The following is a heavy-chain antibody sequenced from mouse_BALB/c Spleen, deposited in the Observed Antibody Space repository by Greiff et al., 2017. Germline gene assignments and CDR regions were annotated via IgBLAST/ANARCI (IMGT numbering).Heavy chain of an antibody. J-gene: IGHJ4*01. CDR1: GFTFSSCY. CDR2: IYAGTGGT. D-gene: IGHD2-14*01. V-gene: IGHV1-66*01. Sequence: VQLQQSGADLVKPGASVKLSCKTSGFTFSSCYISWLQQTPGQSLEWIAWIYAGTGGTSYNQKFTGKAQLTVDTSSSTAYMQFSSLTTEDSAIYYCAGRGGRYGGYYAMDYWGQGTSVTVSS. CDR3: AGRGGRYGGYYAMDY.